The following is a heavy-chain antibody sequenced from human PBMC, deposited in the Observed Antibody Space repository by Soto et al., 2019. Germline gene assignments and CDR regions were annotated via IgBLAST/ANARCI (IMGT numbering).Heavy chain of an antibody. V-gene: IGHV4-31*03. CDR2: IYYSGST. J-gene: IGHJ3*02. D-gene: IGHD3-10*01. CDR3: ARGSSEDYYGSGSPGDAFDI. Sequence: SETLSLTCTVSGGSISSGGYYWSWIRQHPGKGLEWIGYIYYSGSTYYNPSLKSRVTISVDTSKNQFSLKLSSVTAADTAVYYCARGSSEDYYGSGSPGDAFDIWGQGTMVTVSS. CDR1: GGSISSGGYY.